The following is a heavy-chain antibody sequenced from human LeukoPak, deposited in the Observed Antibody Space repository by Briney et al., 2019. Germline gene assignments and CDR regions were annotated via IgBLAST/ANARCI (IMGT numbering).Heavy chain of an antibody. V-gene: IGHV3-21*01. J-gene: IGHJ6*03. Sequence: GGSLRLSCAASGFTFSSYSMNWVRQAPGKGLEWVSSISSSSSYIYYADSVKGRFTISRDNAKNSLYLQMNSLRAEDTAVYYCARDEANGDYGDYYYYYMDVWGKGTTVTVSS. CDR1: GFTFSSYS. CDR2: ISSSSSYI. D-gene: IGHD4-17*01. CDR3: ARDEANGDYGDYYYYYMDV.